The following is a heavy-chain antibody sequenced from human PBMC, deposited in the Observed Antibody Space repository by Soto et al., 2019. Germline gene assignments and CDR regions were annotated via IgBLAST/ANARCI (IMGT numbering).Heavy chain of an antibody. CDR3: AGYSSSSTCPEHHYVDLEV. J-gene: IGHJ6*02. CDR2: IYYSGST. V-gene: IGHV4-61*01. Sequence: SETLSLTCTVSGGSVSSGSYYWSWIRQPPGKGLEWIGYIYYSGSTNYNPSLKSRVTISVDTSKKQVSLKLSSVSAPDTARYYCAGYSSSSTCPEHHYVDLEVWGQGTRVTAFS. D-gene: IGHD2-2*01. CDR1: GGSVSSGSYY.